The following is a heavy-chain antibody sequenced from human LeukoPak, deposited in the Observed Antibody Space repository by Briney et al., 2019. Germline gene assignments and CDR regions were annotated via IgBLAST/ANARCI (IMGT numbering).Heavy chain of an antibody. V-gene: IGHV4-59*01. CDR3: ARVRGGVTTVFDY. CDR2: IYYSGST. Sequence: SETLSLTCTVSGGSITNYYWSWIRQPPGKGLEWIGYIYYSGSTNYNPSLKSRVTISVDTSKNQFSLKLSSVTAADTAVYYCARVRGGVTTVFDYWGQGTLVTVSS. CDR1: GGSITNYY. D-gene: IGHD4-11*01. J-gene: IGHJ4*02.